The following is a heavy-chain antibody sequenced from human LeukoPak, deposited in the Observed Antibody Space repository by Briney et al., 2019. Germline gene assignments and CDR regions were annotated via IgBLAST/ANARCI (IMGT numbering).Heavy chain of an antibody. J-gene: IGHJ5*02. CDR2: IYYSGST. Sequence: SETLSLTCTVSGGSISSYYWSWIRQPPGKGLEWIRYIYYSGSTNYNPSLKSRVTISVDTSKNQFSLKLSSVTAADTAVYYCARAGYSSSWYDFWFDPWGQGTLVTVSS. V-gene: IGHV4-59*01. CDR1: GGSISSYY. D-gene: IGHD6-13*01. CDR3: ARAGYSSSWYDFWFDP.